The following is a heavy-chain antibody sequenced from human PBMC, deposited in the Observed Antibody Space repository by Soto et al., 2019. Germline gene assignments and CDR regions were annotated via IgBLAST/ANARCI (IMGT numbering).Heavy chain of an antibody. CDR3: AKDRNYPRDYFHY. CDR2: ISANGQGI. V-gene: IGHV3-23*01. Sequence: PGGSLRLSCAASGFTFSSYALSWVRQAPGKGLEWVSAISANGQGIYYADSVRGRFTISRDNSKNTIFLHMDSLRAEDTAVYYCAKDRNYPRDYFHYLGQGTLVTVPQ. CDR1: GFTFSSYA. J-gene: IGHJ4*02. D-gene: IGHD1-7*01.